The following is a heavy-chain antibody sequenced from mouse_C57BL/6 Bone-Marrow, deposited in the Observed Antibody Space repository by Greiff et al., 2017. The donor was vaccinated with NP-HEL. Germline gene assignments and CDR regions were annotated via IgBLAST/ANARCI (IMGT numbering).Heavy chain of an antibody. D-gene: IGHD1-1*01. CDR1: GYAFSSSW. J-gene: IGHJ2*01. CDR2: IYPGDGDT. Sequence: VQLQQSGPELVKPGASVKISCKASGYAFSSSWMNWVKQRPGKGLEWIGRIYPGDGDTNYNGKFKGKTTLTADKSSSTAYMQLSSLTSEDSAVYFCAREGLRSFDYWGKGTTLTVSS. CDR3: AREGLRSFDY. V-gene: IGHV1-82*01.